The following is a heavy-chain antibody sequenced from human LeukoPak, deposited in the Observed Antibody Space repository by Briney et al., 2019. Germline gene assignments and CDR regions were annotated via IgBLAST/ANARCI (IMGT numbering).Heavy chain of an antibody. J-gene: IGHJ5*02. V-gene: IGHV1-69*06. CDR2: IVPIFGTA. Sequence: SVKVSCKASEGTFSSYAISWVRQAPGQGLEWMGGIVPIFGTANYAQKFQGRVTITADKSTSTAYMELSSLRSEDTAVYYCARRYYDSSGYYFWWFDPWGQGTLVTVSS. CDR3: ARRYYDSSGYYFWWFDP. CDR1: EGTFSSYA. D-gene: IGHD3-22*01.